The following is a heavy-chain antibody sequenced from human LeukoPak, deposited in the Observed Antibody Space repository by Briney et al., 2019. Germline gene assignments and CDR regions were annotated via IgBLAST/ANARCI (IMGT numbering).Heavy chain of an antibody. Sequence: GGSLRLSCAASGFTFSSYAMTWVRQAPGKGLEWVSGISGSGGSTYYADSVKGRFTISRDNSKNTLYLQMNSLRAEDTAVYYCARGGVATSYYFDYWGQGTLVTVSS. CDR2: ISGSGGST. V-gene: IGHV3-23*01. D-gene: IGHD5-12*01. CDR1: GFTFSSYA. CDR3: ARGGVATSYYFDY. J-gene: IGHJ4*02.